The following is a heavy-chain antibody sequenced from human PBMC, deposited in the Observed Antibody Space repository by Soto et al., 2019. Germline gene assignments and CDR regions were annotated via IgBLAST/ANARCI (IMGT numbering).Heavy chain of an antibody. CDR1: GYSFTSYW. CDR3: ARNGVSSGSYPPPTFYYYGMDV. Sequence: GESLKISCKGSGYSFTSYWIGWVRQMPGKGLEWMGIIYPGDSDTRYSPSFQGQVTISADKSISTAYLQWSSLKASDTAMYYCARNGVSSGSYPPPTFYYYGMDVWGQGTTVTVSS. CDR2: IYPGDSDT. J-gene: IGHJ6*02. D-gene: IGHD3-10*01. V-gene: IGHV5-51*01.